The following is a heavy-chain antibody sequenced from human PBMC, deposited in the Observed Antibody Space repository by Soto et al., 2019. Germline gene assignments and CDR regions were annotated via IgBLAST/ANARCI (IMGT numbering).Heavy chain of an antibody. D-gene: IGHD6-13*01. Sequence: QVQLQGSGPGLVKPSETLSLTCTVSGGSITSYYWSWIRQPPGKGLEWIGYIYYSGSTNYHPSLKRRGTISVDTSKKQFSLKLRSVTAADTAVYYCARHEAAAVFHYWGQGTLVTVSS. CDR2: IYYSGST. CDR3: ARHEAAAVFHY. V-gene: IGHV4-59*08. CDR1: GGSITSYY. J-gene: IGHJ4*02.